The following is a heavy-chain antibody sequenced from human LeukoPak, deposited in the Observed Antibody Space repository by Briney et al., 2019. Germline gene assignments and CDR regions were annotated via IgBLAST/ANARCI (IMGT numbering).Heavy chain of an antibody. D-gene: IGHD3-22*01. CDR1: GFTFSYYS. V-gene: IGHV3-48*01. CDR3: ARGPRGYDSSGYPEFFQH. J-gene: IGHJ1*01. Sequence: GGSLRLSCAASGFTFSYYSMNWVRQAPGKGLEWVSYISSSSGTIYYADSVKGRFTISRDNAKNSLYLQMNSLRAEDTAVYYCARGPRGYDSSGYPEFFQHWGQGTLVTVSS. CDR2: ISSSSGTI.